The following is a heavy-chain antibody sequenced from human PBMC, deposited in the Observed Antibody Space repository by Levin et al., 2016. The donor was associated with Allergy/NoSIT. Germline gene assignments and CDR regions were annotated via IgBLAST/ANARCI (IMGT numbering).Heavy chain of an antibody. D-gene: IGHD2-15*01. J-gene: IGHJ4*02. CDR3: ARGARGSGGSCYSN. Sequence: SETLSLTCAVSGGSISSGGYSWSWIRQPPGKGLEWIGYIYHSGSTYYNPSLKSRVTISVDRSKNQFSLKLSSVTAADTAVYYCARGARGSGGSCYSNWGQGTLVTVSS. CDR1: GGSISSGGYS. CDR2: IYHSGST. V-gene: IGHV4-30-2*01.